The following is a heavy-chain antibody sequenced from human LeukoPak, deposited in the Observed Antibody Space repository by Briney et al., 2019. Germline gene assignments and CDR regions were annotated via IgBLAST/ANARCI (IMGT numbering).Heavy chain of an antibody. J-gene: IGHJ4*02. Sequence: SETLSLTCSVSGGSINSYHWSWIRQPPGKGLEWIGYIYYSGNTNYNPSLKNRVTISVDTSKNQLSLKLSSVTAADTAVYYCARHDWAYWGQGTLVTVSS. CDR3: ARHDWAY. V-gene: IGHV4-59*08. CDR1: GGSINSYH. CDR2: IYYSGNT. D-gene: IGHD2-21*01.